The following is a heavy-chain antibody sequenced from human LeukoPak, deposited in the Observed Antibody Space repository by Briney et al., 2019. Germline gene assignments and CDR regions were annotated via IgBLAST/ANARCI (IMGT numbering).Heavy chain of an antibody. CDR3: AKSAAVAIRYYFDY. CDR1: GYTFTSYG. Sequence: ASVKVSCKASGYTFTSYGISWVRQAPGQGLEWMGWISAYNGNTNYAQKLQGRVTMTTDTSTSTAYMELRSLRSDDTAVYYCAKSAAVAIRYYFDYWGQGTLVTVSS. CDR2: ISAYNGNT. D-gene: IGHD6-19*01. V-gene: IGHV1-18*01. J-gene: IGHJ4*02.